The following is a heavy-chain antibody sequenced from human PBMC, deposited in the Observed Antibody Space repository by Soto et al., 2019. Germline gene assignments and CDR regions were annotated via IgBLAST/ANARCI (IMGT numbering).Heavy chain of an antibody. V-gene: IGHV4-39*01. Sequence: SETLSLTCTVSGDSSVSSSSYYWGWIRQHPGKGLERIGSISYTGNTFYSPSFRSRLTISVDTYKSQFSLKLRSVTAADTATYYCASEVSSTDGMDVWGRGTTVTVSS. CDR2: ISYTGNT. CDR1: GDSSVSSSSYY. D-gene: IGHD2-15*01. J-gene: IGHJ6*02. CDR3: ASEVSSTDGMDV.